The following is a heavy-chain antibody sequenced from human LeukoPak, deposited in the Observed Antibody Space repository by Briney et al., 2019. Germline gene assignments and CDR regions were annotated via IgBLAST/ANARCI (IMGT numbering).Heavy chain of an antibody. CDR2: ISGSGTGT. V-gene: IGHV3-23*01. CDR1: GFTFSSYG. D-gene: IGHD3-10*01. Sequence: GSLRLSCAASGFTFSSYGFSWVHQAPGEGLELVSAISGSGTGTYYADSIKGRFTISRDNSRSTMYLQMDSLRVEDTAVYYCAKDRPASHGSGSFGDYWGRGTQVTVTT. CDR3: AKDRPASHGSGSFGDY. J-gene: IGHJ4*02.